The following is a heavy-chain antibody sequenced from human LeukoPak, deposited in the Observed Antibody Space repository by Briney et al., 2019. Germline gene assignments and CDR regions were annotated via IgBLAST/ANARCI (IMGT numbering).Heavy chain of an antibody. Sequence: PGGSLRLSCAASGFTFSSHYMNWVRQAPGKGLEWVSSISSSSSYIYYADSVKGRFTISRDNAKNSLYLQMNSLRAEDTAVYYCAREYDANYYDSSGYYENLDYWGQGTLVTVSS. D-gene: IGHD3-22*01. J-gene: IGHJ4*02. CDR1: GFTFSSHY. CDR2: ISSSSSYI. CDR3: AREYDANYYDSSGYYENLDY. V-gene: IGHV3-21*01.